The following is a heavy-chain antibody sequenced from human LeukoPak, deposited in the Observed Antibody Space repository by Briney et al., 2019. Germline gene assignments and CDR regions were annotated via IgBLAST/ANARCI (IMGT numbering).Heavy chain of an antibody. CDR1: GDSVSSNSAA. CDR3: ARSTPGRLDY. Sequence: SQTLSLTCAISGDSVSSNSAAWSWIRQSPSRGLEWLGKTYYKSKWYNDYAVSVKSRITINPDTSKNQFSLQLNSMTPDDTAVYYCARSTPGRLDYWGQGTLVTVSS. D-gene: IGHD2-2*01. J-gene: IGHJ4*02. V-gene: IGHV6-1*01. CDR2: TYYKSKWYN.